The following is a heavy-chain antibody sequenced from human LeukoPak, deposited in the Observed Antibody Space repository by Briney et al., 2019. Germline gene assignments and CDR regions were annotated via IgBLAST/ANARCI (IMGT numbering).Heavy chain of an antibody. CDR2: ISSSSSYR. V-gene: IGHV3-21*01. J-gene: IGHJ4*02. D-gene: IGHD4-17*01. Sequence: GGSLRLSCEASGFTFSSYSMNCVRQAPGKGLEWVSSISSSSSYRYYADSVKGRFTISRDNAKNSLYLQMNSLRAEDTAVYYCATYRSYGDRDYWGQGTLVTVSA. CDR1: GFTFSSYS. CDR3: ATYRSYGDRDY.